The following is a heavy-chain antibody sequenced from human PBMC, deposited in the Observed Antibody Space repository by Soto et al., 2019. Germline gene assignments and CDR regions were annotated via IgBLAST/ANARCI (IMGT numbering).Heavy chain of an antibody. CDR1: GGSISRYY. V-gene: IGHV4-59*08. CDR2: IYYSGST. Sequence: ETLSLTCTVSGGSISRYYWSWIRQPPGKGLEWIGYIYYSGSTNYNPSLKSRVTISVDTSKNQFSLKLSSVTAADTAVYYCARAIVVVPAAILYFDYWGQGTLVTVSS. J-gene: IGHJ4*02. CDR3: ARAIVVVPAAILYFDY. D-gene: IGHD2-2*01.